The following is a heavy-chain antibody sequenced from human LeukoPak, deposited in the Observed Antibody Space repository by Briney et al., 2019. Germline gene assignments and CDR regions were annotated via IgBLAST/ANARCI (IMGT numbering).Heavy chain of an antibody. CDR1: GFTFSSYG. V-gene: IGHV3-30*18. J-gene: IGHJ4*02. Sequence: GSLRLSCSASGFTFSSYGMHWVRPAPGKGLEWVAVISYDGSNKYYAESVKGRITISRDNSQNTLYLQMNSLRAEDTAVYYCAKEGSGYDYYFDYWGQGTLVTVSS. CDR2: ISYDGSNK. CDR3: AKEGSGYDYYFDY. D-gene: IGHD5-12*01.